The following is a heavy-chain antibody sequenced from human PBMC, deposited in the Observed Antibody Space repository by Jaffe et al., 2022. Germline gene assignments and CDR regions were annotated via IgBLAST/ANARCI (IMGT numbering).Heavy chain of an antibody. CDR2: INPNSGGT. CDR3: ALMYYDILTGYYWLAHSFDY. CDR1: GYTFTGYY. J-gene: IGHJ4*02. V-gene: IGHV1-2*02. D-gene: IGHD3-9*01. Sequence: QVQLVQSGAEVKKPGASVKVSCKASGYTFTGYYMHWVRQAPGQGLEWMGWINPNSGGTNYAQKFQGRVTMTRDTSISTAYMELSRLRSDDTAVYYCALMYYDILTGYYWLAHSFDYWGQGTLVTVSS.